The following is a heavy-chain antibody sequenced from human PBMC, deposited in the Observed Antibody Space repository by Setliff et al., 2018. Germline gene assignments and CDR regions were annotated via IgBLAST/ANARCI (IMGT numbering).Heavy chain of an antibody. CDR3: VRAVVIRGSKPLDS. D-gene: IGHD3-10*01. Sequence: PGGSLRLSCVASGITFSDAWMTWVRQAPGKGLEWVGRIKKKTDGATIDYAAPGKGRFSISRDDSKNSLYLQMYSLKSDDTAVYYCVRAVVIRGSKPLDSWGQGTLVTVSS. CDR2: IKKKTDGATI. CDR1: GITFSDAW. J-gene: IGHJ4*02. V-gene: IGHV3-15*01.